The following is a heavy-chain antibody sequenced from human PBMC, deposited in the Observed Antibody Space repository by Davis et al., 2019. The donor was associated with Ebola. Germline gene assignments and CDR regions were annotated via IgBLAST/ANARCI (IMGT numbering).Heavy chain of an antibody. J-gene: IGHJ5*01. CDR2: IKQDGSEK. Sequence: GESLKISCAASGFTFSSYWMSWVRQAPGKGLEWVANIKQDGSEKYYVDSVKGRFTISRDNARNLLYVQMNSLRAEDTALYHCARVNAVTGYSRFDSWGQGTLVTVSS. CDR1: GFTFSSYW. V-gene: IGHV3-7*03. D-gene: IGHD3-9*01. CDR3: ARVNAVTGYSRFDS.